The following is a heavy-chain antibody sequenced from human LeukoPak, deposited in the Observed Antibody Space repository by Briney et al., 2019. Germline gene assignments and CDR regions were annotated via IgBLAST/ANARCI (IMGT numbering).Heavy chain of an antibody. V-gene: IGHV1-18*01. D-gene: IGHD3-9*01. J-gene: IGHJ4*02. CDR1: GYTFTSYG. CDR2: ISAYNGNT. CDR3: ARDQRRGYTIPIGY. Sequence: ASVKVSCKASGYTFTSYGISWVRQAPGQGLEWMGWISAYNGNTNYAQKLQGRVTMTTDTSTSTAYMELRSLRSDDTAVYYCARDQRRGYTIPIGYWGQGTLVTVSS.